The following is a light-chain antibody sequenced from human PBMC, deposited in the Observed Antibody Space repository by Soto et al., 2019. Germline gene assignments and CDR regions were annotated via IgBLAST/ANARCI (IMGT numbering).Light chain of an antibody. V-gene: IGKV3-15*01. CDR2: GAS. J-gene: IGKJ2*02. Sequence: EIVMTQSPATLSVSPGERATLSCRASQSVSYKLAWFQQKPGQAPRLLFYGASSRATGLPARFSASGSETEFTLTISSLQSEDFVVYYCHQYHNWPRTFGQGTRLEIK. CDR3: HQYHNWPRT. CDR1: QSVSYK.